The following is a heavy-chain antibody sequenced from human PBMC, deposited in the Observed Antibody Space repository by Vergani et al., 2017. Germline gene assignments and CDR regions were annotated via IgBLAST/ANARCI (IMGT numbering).Heavy chain of an antibody. Sequence: EVQLVESGGGLVQPGRSLRLSCAASGFRFDDYAMHWVRQAPGKGLEWVSGISWNSGIIGYADSVKGRFTISRDNAKNSLYLQMNSLRAEDTALYYCSSQLSGSYYVDAFDIWGQGTMVTVSS. J-gene: IGHJ3*02. CDR3: SSQLSGSYYVDAFDI. V-gene: IGHV3-9*01. D-gene: IGHD1-26*01. CDR1: GFRFDDYA. CDR2: ISWNSGII.